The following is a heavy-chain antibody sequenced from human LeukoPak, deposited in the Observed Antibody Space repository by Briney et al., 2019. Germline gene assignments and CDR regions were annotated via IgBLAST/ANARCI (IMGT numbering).Heavy chain of an antibody. J-gene: IGHJ4*02. CDR1: GGSFSRYY. CDR2: INHSGST. Sequence: SETLSLTCPVYGGSFSRYYWSWIRQPPGKGLEWIGEINHSGSTNYNPSLKSRVTISVDTSKNQFSLKLSSVTAADTAVYYCARAVGATLFRFPGFDYWGQGTLVTVSS. V-gene: IGHV4-34*01. CDR3: ARAVGATLFRFPGFDY. D-gene: IGHD1-26*01.